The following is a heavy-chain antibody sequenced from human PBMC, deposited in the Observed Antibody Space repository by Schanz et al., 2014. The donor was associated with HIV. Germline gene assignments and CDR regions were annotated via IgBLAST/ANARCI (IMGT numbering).Heavy chain of an antibody. D-gene: IGHD2-15*01. CDR1: GFTFNNYG. J-gene: IGHJ4*02. CDR2: ISSNTNYI. CDR3: ARGGIWEWDQPDFDY. Sequence: EVQLVESGGGLVKRGGSLRLSCAASGFTFNNYGVNWVRQAPGKGLEWISSISSNTNYINYADSVKGRFTISRDSSKNTLYLQMSSLRAEDTAMYYCARGGIWEWDQPDFDYWGQGTLVTVSS. V-gene: IGHV3-21*01.